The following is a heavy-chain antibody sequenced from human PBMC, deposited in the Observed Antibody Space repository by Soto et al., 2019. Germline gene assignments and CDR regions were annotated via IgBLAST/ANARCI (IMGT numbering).Heavy chain of an antibody. Sequence: ASVKVSCKASGYTFTSYYMHWVRQAPGQGLEWMGIINPSGGSTSYAQKFQGRVTMTRDTSTSTVYMELSSVTAADTAVYYCARVSGWPGRDVWGQGTTVTVSS. CDR2: INPSGGST. V-gene: IGHV1-46*01. D-gene: IGHD6-19*01. CDR3: ARVSGWPGRDV. J-gene: IGHJ6*02. CDR1: GYTFTSYY.